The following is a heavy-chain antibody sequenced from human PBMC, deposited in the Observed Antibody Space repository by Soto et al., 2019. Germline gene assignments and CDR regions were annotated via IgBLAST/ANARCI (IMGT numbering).Heavy chain of an antibody. D-gene: IGHD1-1*01. CDR3: ARRYGYSFDY. Sequence: PSDTLSLTCTVSAGSISIYYWSWIRQPPGRGLEWIGYIYYSGSTNYNPSLKSRVTISVDTSKNQFSLKLSSVTAADTAVYYCARRYGYSFDYWGQGTLVTV. CDR2: IYYSGST. J-gene: IGHJ4*02. CDR1: AGSISIYY. V-gene: IGHV4-59*08.